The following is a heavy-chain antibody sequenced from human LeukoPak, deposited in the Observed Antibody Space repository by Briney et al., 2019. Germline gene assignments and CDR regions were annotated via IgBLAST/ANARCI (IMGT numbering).Heavy chain of an antibody. J-gene: IGHJ4*02. CDR3: ARGSLSSGSHYGDY. CDR1: GFTLSTYT. Sequence: GGSLRLSCAASGFTLSTYTMTWVRQVPGRGLEWVSSISSGSHYIYYADSVKGRFTISRDNAKHLLDLQMHSLRAEDTAVYYCARGSLSSGSHYGDYWGQGTLLTVSS. CDR2: ISSGSHYI. D-gene: IGHD3-10*01. V-gene: IGHV3-21*06.